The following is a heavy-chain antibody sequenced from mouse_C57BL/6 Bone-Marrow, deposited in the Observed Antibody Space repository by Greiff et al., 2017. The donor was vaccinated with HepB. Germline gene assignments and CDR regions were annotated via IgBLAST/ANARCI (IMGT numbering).Heavy chain of an antibody. Sequence: VQLVESGAELVRPGASVKLSCKASGYTFTDYYINWVKQRPGQGLEWIARIYPGSGNTYYNEKFKGKATLTAEKSSSTAYMQLSSLTSEDSAVYFCARWRGSSYDYFDYWGQGTTLTVSS. J-gene: IGHJ2*01. CDR3: ARWRGSSYDYFDY. V-gene: IGHV1-76*01. CDR2: IYPGSGNT. D-gene: IGHD1-1*01. CDR1: GYTFTDYY.